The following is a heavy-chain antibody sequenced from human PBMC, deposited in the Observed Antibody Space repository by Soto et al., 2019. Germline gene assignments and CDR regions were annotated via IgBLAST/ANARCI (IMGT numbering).Heavy chain of an antibody. Sequence: QVQLVESGGGVVQPGRSLRLSCAASGFTFSSYGMHWVRQAPGKGLEWVAGIWYDGSNKYYADSVKGRFTISRDNSKNTLYLQMNSLRAEDTAVYYCARDSSEYYDFWSGYLDYYGMDVWGQGTTVTVSS. CDR1: GFTFSSYG. D-gene: IGHD3-3*01. V-gene: IGHV3-33*01. CDR2: IWYDGSNK. J-gene: IGHJ6*02. CDR3: ARDSSEYYDFWSGYLDYYGMDV.